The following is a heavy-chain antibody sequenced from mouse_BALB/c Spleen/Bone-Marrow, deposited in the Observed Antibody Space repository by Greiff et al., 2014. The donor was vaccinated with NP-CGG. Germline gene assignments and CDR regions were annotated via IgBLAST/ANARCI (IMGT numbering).Heavy chain of an antibody. Sequence: LVESGAELVKPGASVKLSCKASGYTFTSYDINWVRQRPEQGLEWIGWIFPGDGSTKYNEKFKGKATLTTDKSSSTAYMQLSRLTSEDSAVYFCARRVYYDHDGGAWFAYWGQGTLVTVSA. CDR3: ARRVYYDHDGGAWFAY. CDR2: IFPGDGST. D-gene: IGHD2-4*01. V-gene: IGHV1-85*01. J-gene: IGHJ3*01. CDR1: GYTFTSYD.